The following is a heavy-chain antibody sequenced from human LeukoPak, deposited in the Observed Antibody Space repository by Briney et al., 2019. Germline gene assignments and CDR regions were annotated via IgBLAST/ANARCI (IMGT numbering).Heavy chain of an antibody. Sequence: KASETLSLTCAVYGGSFSGYYWSWIRQPPGKGLEWIGEINHSGSTNYNPSLKSRVTISVDTSKNQFSLKLTSVTAADTALYYCARGGLVRGTINSLIGFDIWGQGIMVTVSS. CDR3: ARGGLVRGTINSLIGFDI. J-gene: IGHJ3*02. CDR2: INHSGST. V-gene: IGHV4-34*01. CDR1: GGSFSGYY. D-gene: IGHD3-10*01.